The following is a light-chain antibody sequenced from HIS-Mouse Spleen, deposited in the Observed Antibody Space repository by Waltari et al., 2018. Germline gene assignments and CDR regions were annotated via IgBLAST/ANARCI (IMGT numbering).Light chain of an antibody. V-gene: IGKV3-20*01. CDR3: QQYSSSPRFT. CDR1: QSVSSSY. J-gene: IGKJ3*01. CDR2: GSS. Sequence: EIVLTQSPGTLSLSPGERATLSCRASQSVSSSYLDWYQQKPGQAPRLLIYGSSSRATGVPDRFSGSGSGTDFTLTISRLEPEDVAVYYCQQYSSSPRFTFGPGTKVDIK.